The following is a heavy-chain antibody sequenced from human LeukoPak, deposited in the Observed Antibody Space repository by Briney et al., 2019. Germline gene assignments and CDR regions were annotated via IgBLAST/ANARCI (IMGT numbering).Heavy chain of an antibody. CDR2: MNPNSGNT. CDR3: ARVTRDDSGDYVNLDY. V-gene: IGHV1-8*01. J-gene: IGHJ4*02. Sequence: ASMKVSCKASGYTFTSYEVNWVRQATGQGLEWMGWMNPNSGNTGYGQNFQGRITMTRDTSTSTAYMELSSLRSEDTAVYYCARVTRDDSGDYVNLDYWGRGTLVTVSS. D-gene: IGHD4-17*01. CDR1: GYTFTSYE.